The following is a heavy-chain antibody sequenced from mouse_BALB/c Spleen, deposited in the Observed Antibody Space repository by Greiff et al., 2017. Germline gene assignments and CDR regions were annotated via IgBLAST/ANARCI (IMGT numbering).Heavy chain of an antibody. CDR2: IDPSDNET. CDR3: ARSGNYGYYFDY. J-gene: IGHJ2*01. CDR1: GFNIKDYY. V-gene: IGHV14-1*01. Sequence: VQLKQSGAELVRSGASVKLSCTASGFNIKDYYMHWVKQRPGQGLEWIGMIDPSDNETRLNQKFKDKATLTVDKSSSTAYMQLSSPTSEDSAIYYCARSGNYGYYFDYWGQGTTLTVSS. D-gene: IGHD1-2*01.